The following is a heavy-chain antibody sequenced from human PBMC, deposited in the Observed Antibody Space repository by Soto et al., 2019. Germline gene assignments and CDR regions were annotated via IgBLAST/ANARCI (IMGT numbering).Heavy chain of an antibody. D-gene: IGHD3-9*01. V-gene: IGHV4-34*01. CDR3: ARGHPRLRYFDWLFPPNWSDP. J-gene: IGHJ5*02. CDR1: GGSFSGYY. CDR2: INHSGST. Sequence: PSETLSLTCAVYGGSFSGYYWSWIRQPPGKGLEWIGEINHSGSTNYNPSLKSRVTISVDTSKNQFSLKLSSVTAADTAVYYCARGHPRLRYFDWLFPPNWSDPWGQGTLVTVSS.